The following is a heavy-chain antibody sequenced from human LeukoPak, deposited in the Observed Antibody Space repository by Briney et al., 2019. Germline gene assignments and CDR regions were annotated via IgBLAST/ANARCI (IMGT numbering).Heavy chain of an antibody. D-gene: IGHD2-2*01. V-gene: IGHV3-21*01. CDR2: IDPSSTYI. Sequence: GGSLRLSCAASGFTFRSYSMNWVRQAPGKGLEWVSAIDPSSTYIYYADSVKGRFTISRDNAENSLYLQMNSLRVEDTAVCYCARAPTVLVGYCSSSSCQADYWGQGTLVTVSS. J-gene: IGHJ4*02. CDR1: GFTFRSYS. CDR3: ARAPTVLVGYCSSSSCQADY.